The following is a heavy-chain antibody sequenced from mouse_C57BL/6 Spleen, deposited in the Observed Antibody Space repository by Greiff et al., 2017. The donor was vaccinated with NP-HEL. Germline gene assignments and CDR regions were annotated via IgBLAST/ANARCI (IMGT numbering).Heavy chain of an antibody. D-gene: IGHD2-4*01. CDR3: ARGSDYDGYYFDY. J-gene: IGHJ2*01. CDR1: GYTFTSYW. CDR2: IDPSDSET. Sequence: QVQLQQPGAELVRPGSSVKLSCKASGYTFTSYWMHWVKQRPIQGLEWIGNIDPSDSETHYNQKFKDKATLTVDKSSSTAYMQLSSPTSEDSAVYYCARGSDYDGYYFDYWGQGTTLTVSS. V-gene: IGHV1-52*01.